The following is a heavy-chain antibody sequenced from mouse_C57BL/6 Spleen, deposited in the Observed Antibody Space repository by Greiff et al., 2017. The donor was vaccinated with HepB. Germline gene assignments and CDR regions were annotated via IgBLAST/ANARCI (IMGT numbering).Heavy chain of an antibody. V-gene: IGHV5-4*01. Sequence: EVQLVESGGGLVKPGGSLKLSCAASGFTFSSYAMSWVRQTPEKRLEWVATISDGGSYTYYPDNVKGRFTISRDNAKNNLYLQMSHLKSEDTAMYYCARDDDGYYVTFAYWGQGTLVTVSA. CDR3: ARDDDGYYVTFAY. J-gene: IGHJ3*01. D-gene: IGHD2-3*01. CDR1: GFTFSSYA. CDR2: ISDGGSYT.